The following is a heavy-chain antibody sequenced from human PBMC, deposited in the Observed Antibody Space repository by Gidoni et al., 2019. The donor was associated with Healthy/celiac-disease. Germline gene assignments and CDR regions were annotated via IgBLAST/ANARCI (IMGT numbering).Heavy chain of an antibody. J-gene: IGHJ4*02. V-gene: IGHV3-48*03. CDR1: GFTFSSYE. Sequence: EVQLVESGGGLVQPGGSLRLSCAASGFTFSSYEMNWVRQAPGKGLEWVSYISSSGSTIYYADSVKGRFTISRDNAKNSLYLQMNSLRAEDTAVYYCASLDCSGGSCKGALDYWGQGTLVTVSS. CDR3: ASLDCSGGSCKGALDY. D-gene: IGHD2-15*01. CDR2: ISSSGSTI.